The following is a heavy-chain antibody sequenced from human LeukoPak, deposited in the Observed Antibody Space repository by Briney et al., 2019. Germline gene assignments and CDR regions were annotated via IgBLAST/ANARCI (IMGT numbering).Heavy chain of an antibody. CDR3: AKDQGYSGYDPLDY. CDR1: GFTFSSYA. J-gene: IGHJ4*02. CDR2: ISGSGGRT. V-gene: IGHV3-23*01. D-gene: IGHD5-12*01. Sequence: GGSLRLSCAASGFTFSSYAMSWVRQAPGKGLEWVSAISGSGGRTYYVDSVKGRFTIPRDNSKNTLYLQMNSLRAEDTAVYYCAKDQGYSGYDPLDYWGQGTLVTVSS.